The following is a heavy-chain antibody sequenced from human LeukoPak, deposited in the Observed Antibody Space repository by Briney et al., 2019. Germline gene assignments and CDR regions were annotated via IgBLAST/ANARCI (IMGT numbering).Heavy chain of an antibody. V-gene: IGHV1-18*01. J-gene: IGHJ6*03. CDR3: ARLPRREHYYYYMDV. CDR1: GYTFTSYG. Sequence: GASVKVSCKASGYTFTSYGISWVRQAPGQGLEWMGWISAYNGNTNYAQKLQGRVTITTDTSTSTAYMELRSLRSDDTAVYYCARLPRREHYYYYMDVRGKGTTVTVPS. D-gene: IGHD1-26*01. CDR2: ISAYNGNT.